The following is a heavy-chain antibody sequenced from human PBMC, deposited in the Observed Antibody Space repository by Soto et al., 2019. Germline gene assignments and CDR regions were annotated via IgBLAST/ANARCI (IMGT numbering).Heavy chain of an antibody. CDR2: IYYSGST. J-gene: IGHJ4*02. CDR3: ARVPVYYYDSSGYFGFRTRLGKYYFDY. CDR1: GGSVSSGSYY. V-gene: IGHV4-61*01. D-gene: IGHD3-22*01. Sequence: PSETLSLTCTVSGGSVSSGSYYWSWIRQPPGKGLEWIGYIYYSGSTNYNPSLKSRVTISVDTSKNQFSLKLSSVTAADTAVYYCARVPVYYYDSSGYFGFRTRLGKYYFDYWGQGTLVTVSS.